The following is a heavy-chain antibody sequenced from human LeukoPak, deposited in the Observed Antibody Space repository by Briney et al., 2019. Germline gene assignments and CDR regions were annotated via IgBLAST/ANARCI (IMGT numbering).Heavy chain of an antibody. V-gene: IGHV3-64*01. Sequence: GGSLRLSCAASGFTFSSYAMSWVRQAPGKGLEYVSTINSNGGSTYYANSVKGRFTISRDNSKNTLYLQVGSLTVEDMAVYYCARKAYGQDHFDYWGQGTLVTVSS. CDR2: INSNGGST. D-gene: IGHD3-16*01. CDR1: GFTFSSYA. J-gene: IGHJ4*02. CDR3: ARKAYGQDHFDY.